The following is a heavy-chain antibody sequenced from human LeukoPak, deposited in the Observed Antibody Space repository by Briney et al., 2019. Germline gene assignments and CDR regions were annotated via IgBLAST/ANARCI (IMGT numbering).Heavy chain of an antibody. J-gene: IGHJ3*02. CDR3: ASRTAMVTTDAFDI. CDR1: GFTFSSSS. D-gene: IGHD5-18*01. V-gene: IGHV3-21*01. CDR2: ISSSSSYI. Sequence: GGSLRLSCAASGFTFSSSSMNWVRQAPGKGLEWVSSISSSSSYIYYADSLKGRFTISRDDAKNSLYLQMNSLRAEDTAVYYCASRTAMVTTDAFDIWGQGTMVTVSS.